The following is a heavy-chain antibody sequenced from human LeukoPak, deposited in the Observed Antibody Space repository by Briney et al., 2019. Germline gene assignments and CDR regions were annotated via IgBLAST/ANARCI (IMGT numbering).Heavy chain of an antibody. CDR1: GGSFSGYY. D-gene: IGHD3-22*01. CDR3: ARAKGYYYSKAIFDY. CDR2: INHSGST. J-gene: IGHJ4*02. V-gene: IGHV4-34*01. Sequence: SETLSLTCAVYGGSFSGYYWSWIRQPPGKGLEWIGEINHSGSTNYNPSLKSRVTISVDTSKNQFSLKLSSVTAADTAVYYCARAKGYYYSKAIFDYWGQGTLVTVSS.